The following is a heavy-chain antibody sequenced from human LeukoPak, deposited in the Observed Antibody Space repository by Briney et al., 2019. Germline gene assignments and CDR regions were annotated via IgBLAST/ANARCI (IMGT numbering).Heavy chain of an antibody. Sequence: PGGSLRLSCAASGFTFSSYSMNWVRQAPGKGLEWVSSISSSSSYIYYADSVKGRFTISRDNAKNSLYLQMNSLRAEDTAVYYCARAEPYCSSTSCPLYFDYWGQGTLVTVSS. CDR2: ISSSSSYI. V-gene: IGHV3-21*01. D-gene: IGHD2-2*01. CDR3: ARAEPYCSSTSCPLYFDY. CDR1: GFTFSSYS. J-gene: IGHJ4*02.